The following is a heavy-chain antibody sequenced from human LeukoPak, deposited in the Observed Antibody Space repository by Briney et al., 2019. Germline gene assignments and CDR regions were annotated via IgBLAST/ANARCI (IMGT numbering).Heavy chain of an antibody. CDR3: ARGVYAFDI. D-gene: IGHD2-8*01. J-gene: IGHJ3*02. V-gene: IGHV3-7*01. CDR2: IKEDEGEI. CDR1: GFTFSSYC. Sequence: GGSLRLSCAASGFTFSSYCMTWVRQAPGKGLEWVAYIKEDEGEIYYVDAVKGRFTISRDNAKNSLFLQMNSLRVEDTAVYYCARGVYAFDIWGQGTMVTVSS.